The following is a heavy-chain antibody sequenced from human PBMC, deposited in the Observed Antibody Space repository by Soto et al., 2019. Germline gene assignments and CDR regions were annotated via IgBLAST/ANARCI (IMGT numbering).Heavy chain of an antibody. D-gene: IGHD6-13*01. CDR2: INAGNGNT. Sequence: ASVKVSCKASGYTFTSYAMHWVRQAPGQRLEWMGWINAGNGNTKYSQKFQGRVTITRDTSASTAYMELSSLRSEDTAVYYCASAAAAGTSDGSGWYSYYYYGMDVWGQGTTVTVSS. CDR1: GYTFTSYA. V-gene: IGHV1-3*01. CDR3: ASAAAAGTSDGSGWYSYYYYGMDV. J-gene: IGHJ6*02.